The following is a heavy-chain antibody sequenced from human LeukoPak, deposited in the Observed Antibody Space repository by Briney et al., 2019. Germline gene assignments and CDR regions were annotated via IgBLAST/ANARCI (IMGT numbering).Heavy chain of an antibody. CDR2: ISSSSSYI. CDR1: GFTFSSYS. Sequence: GGSRRLSCAASGFTFSSYSMNWVRQAPGKGLEWFSSISSSSSYIYYADSVKGRFTISRDNAKNSLYLQMNSLRAEDTAVYYCANPSAYSSSWYGDFDYWGQGTLVTVSS. CDR3: ANPSAYSSSWYGDFDY. J-gene: IGHJ4*02. V-gene: IGHV3-21*04. D-gene: IGHD6-13*01.